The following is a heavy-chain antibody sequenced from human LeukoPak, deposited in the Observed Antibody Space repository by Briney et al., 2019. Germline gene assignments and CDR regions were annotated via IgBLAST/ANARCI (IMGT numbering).Heavy chain of an antibody. CDR1: GDSVSSNSAA. D-gene: IGHD6-6*01. CDR3: ARSTPPTSIAASGHFDY. Sequence: SQTLSLTCDISGDSVSSNSAAWNWIRQSPSRGLEWLGRTYYRSKWYNDYAVSVKSRITINPDTSKNQFSLQLNSVTPEDTAVYYCARSTPPTSIAASGHFDYWGQGTLVTVSS. CDR2: TYYRSKWYN. J-gene: IGHJ4*02. V-gene: IGHV6-1*01.